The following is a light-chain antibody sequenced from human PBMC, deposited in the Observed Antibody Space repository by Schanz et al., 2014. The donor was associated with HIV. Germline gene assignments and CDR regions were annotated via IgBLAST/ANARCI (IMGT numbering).Light chain of an antibody. CDR3: QQYGSPPWT. J-gene: IGKJ1*01. CDR1: QTVPTNS. V-gene: IGKV3-20*01. Sequence: EILLTQSPGTLSLSPGERATLSCRASQTVPTNSLAWYQQKPAQAPRLLIHGASNRATGIPDRFSGSGSGTDFTLAISSLEPEDYAVYYCQQYGSPPWTFGQGTKVEVK. CDR2: GAS.